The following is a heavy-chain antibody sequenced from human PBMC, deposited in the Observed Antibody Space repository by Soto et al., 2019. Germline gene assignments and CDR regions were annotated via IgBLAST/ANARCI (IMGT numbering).Heavy chain of an antibody. J-gene: IGHJ3*02. CDR2: MSHSGGT. D-gene: IGHD1-1*01. CDR1: GGSVNSGNYY. Sequence: QVPLQQWGAGLLKPSETLSLTCAVFGGSVNSGNYYWSWIRQPPGKGLEWIGEMSHSGGTHFNPSLKSRVTISVDTSKNQFSLKMSSETAADTALYYCARVERGTATTVVDAFDIWGPGTMVTVSS. V-gene: IGHV4-34*01. CDR3: ARVERGTATTVVDAFDI.